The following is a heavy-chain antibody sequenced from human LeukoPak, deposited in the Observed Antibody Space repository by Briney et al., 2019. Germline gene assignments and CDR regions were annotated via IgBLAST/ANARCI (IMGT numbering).Heavy chain of an antibody. V-gene: IGHV3-43*01. CDR1: GFTFDDYT. CDR3: AKDFGAATDPYFFDY. D-gene: IGHD6-13*01. J-gene: IGHJ4*02. CDR2: ISWDGGTT. Sequence: GGSLRLSCAASGFTFDDYTMHWVRQAPGKGLEWVSLISWDGGTTNYVDSVKGRFTISRDNSKNFLYMQMNSLRTEDTALYYCAKDFGAATDPYFFDYWGREPWSPSPQ.